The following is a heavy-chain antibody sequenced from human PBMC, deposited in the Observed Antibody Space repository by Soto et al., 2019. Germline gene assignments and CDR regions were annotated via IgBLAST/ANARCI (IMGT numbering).Heavy chain of an antibody. V-gene: IGHV4-31*03. Sequence: SETLSLTCTVSGGSISSGGYYWMWIRQHPGKGLEWIGYIYYSGSTYYNPSLKSRVTISVDTSKNQFSLKLSSVTAADTAVYYCAREGGYGEFDYWGQGTLVTVSS. CDR1: GGSISSGGYY. CDR3: AREGGYGEFDY. J-gene: IGHJ4*02. D-gene: IGHD4-17*01. CDR2: IYYSGST.